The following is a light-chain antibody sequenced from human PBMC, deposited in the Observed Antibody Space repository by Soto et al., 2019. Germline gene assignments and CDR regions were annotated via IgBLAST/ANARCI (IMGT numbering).Light chain of an antibody. J-gene: IGKJ1*01. CDR1: QSISSNF. CDR2: GAS. V-gene: IGKV3-20*01. Sequence: EFMLTQSPGTLSVSPGERATLSCRASQSISSNFLAWYQQKPGQAPRLLIYGASSRATGITDRFSGSGSGTDFTLTISRLEPEDSAIYCCQQYVSWTFGQGTKVEIK. CDR3: QQYVSWT.